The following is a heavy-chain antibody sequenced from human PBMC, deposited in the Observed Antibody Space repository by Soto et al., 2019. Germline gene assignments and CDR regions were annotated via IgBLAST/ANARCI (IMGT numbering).Heavy chain of an antibody. CDR2: INHSGST. Sequence: QVQLQQWGAGLLKPSETLSLTCAVYGGSFSGYYWTWIRQPPGKGLEWIGEINHSGSTNYNPSLKSRVTISRDTSTNQFSLKVSSVTAADTAVYYCARGGDYRSNWNQNYYYYGIGVWGPGTTVTVSS. CDR1: GGSFSGYY. V-gene: IGHV4-34*01. D-gene: IGHD1-20*01. J-gene: IGHJ6*02. CDR3: ARGGDYRSNWNQNYYYYGIGV.